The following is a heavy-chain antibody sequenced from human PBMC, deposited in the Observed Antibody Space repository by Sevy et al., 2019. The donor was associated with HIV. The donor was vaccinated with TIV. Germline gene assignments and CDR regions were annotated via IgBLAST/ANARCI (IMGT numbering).Heavy chain of an antibody. CDR1: GFTFSSYA. D-gene: IGHD2-2*01. CDR2: ISDSGGST. V-gene: IGHV3-23*01. Sequence: GGSLRLSCAASGFTFSSYAMSWVRQAPGKGLEWVSGISDSGGSTYYADSVKGRFTISRDNSKNTLYLQMNSLRAEDTAVDYCAKDTCGSTSGYYQDAFDIWGQGTMVTVSS. J-gene: IGHJ3*02. CDR3: AKDTCGSTSGYYQDAFDI.